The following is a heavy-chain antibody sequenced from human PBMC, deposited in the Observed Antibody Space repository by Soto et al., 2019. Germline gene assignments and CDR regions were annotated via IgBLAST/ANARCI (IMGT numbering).Heavy chain of an antibody. J-gene: IGHJ4*02. V-gene: IGHV4-30-2*01. CDR1: GGSISSGGYS. CDR2: IYHSGST. CDR3: GRADSNYFIVPRFSRSIVL. Sequence: PSETLSLTCAVSGGSISSGGYSWSWIRQPPGKGLEWIGYIYHSGSTYYNPSLKSRVTISVDTSKNQFSLKLSSVAAADTAVYYCGRADSNYFIVPRFSRSIVLWGQG. D-gene: IGHD2-21*01.